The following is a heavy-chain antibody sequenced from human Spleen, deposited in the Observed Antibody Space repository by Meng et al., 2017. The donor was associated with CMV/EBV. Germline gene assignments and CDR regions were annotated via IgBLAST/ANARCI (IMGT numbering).Heavy chain of an antibody. V-gene: IGHV1-69*05. J-gene: IGHJ6*02. CDR2: IIPIFGTA. CDR1: VGTFSSYA. Sequence: SVKVSCKASVGTFSSYAISWVRQAPGQGLEWMGGIIPIFGTANYAQKFQGRVTITTDESTSTAYLELSSLRSEDTAVYYCAREGDFGVVIDSYYYGMDVWGQGTTVTVSS. CDR3: AREGDFGVVIDSYYYGMDV. D-gene: IGHD3-3*01.